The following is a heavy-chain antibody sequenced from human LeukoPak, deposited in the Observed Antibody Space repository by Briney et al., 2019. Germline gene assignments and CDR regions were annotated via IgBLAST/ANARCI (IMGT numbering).Heavy chain of an antibody. CDR3: AKRVPYSSSSVYFDS. CDR1: GFAFSAFG. V-gene: IGHV3-23*01. D-gene: IGHD6-6*01. J-gene: IGHJ4*02. Sequence: GGSLRLSCAASGFAFSAFGMTWVRQAPGKGLEWVSAITHSGDGTYYANSVKGRFTVSRDNSKNTLYLQLNSLRAEDTAVYYCAKRVPYSSSSVYFDSWGQGTLVTVSS. CDR2: ITHSGDGT.